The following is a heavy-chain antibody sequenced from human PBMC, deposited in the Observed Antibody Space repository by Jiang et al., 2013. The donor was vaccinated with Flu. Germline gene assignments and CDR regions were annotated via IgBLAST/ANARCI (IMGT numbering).Heavy chain of an antibody. J-gene: IGHJ2*01. D-gene: IGHD2-21*02. CDR1: GYSFTSYW. CDR2: IYPGDSDT. V-gene: IGHV5-51*03. CDR3: ARLATRGAYCGGDCYFDWYFDL. Sequence: GAEVKKPGESLKISCKGSGYSFTSYWIGWVRQMPGKGLEWMGIIYPGDSDTRYSPSFQGQVTISADKSISTAYLQWSSLKASDTAMYYCARLATRGAYCGGDCYFDWYFDLWGRGTLVTVSS.